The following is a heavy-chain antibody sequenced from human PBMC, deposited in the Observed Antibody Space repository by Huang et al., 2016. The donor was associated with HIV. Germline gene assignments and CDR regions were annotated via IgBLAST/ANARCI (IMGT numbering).Heavy chain of an antibody. D-gene: IGHD3-3*01. J-gene: IGHJ4*02. CDR2: IDYSGSN. CDR1: GGSISPHY. V-gene: IGHV4-59*11. CDR3: ARDHHDFWRGYRRMYFFDH. Sequence: QVQLQESGPGLVKPSETLSLTCTVSGGSISPHYWSWIRQPPGKGLEWIGSIDYSGSNNYSPSLKSRVTRLLDTSKNQFSLRVNSVTAADTAMYYCARDHHDFWRGYRRMYFFDHWGQGTLVTVSS.